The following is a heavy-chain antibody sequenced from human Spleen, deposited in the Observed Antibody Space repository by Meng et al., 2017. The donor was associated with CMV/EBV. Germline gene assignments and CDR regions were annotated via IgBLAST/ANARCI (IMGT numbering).Heavy chain of an antibody. V-gene: IGHV3-20*04. D-gene: IGHD2-2*01. CDR3: AKQGYCSSTTCHANFDY. CDR1: GFMFDDYG. Sequence: GGSLRLSCAASGFMFDDYGMSWVRQAPGKGLEWVSGINWNGGSTGYADSVKGRFTISRDNSKSSLYLQLNSLRTEDTALYYCAKQGYCSSTTCHANFDYWGQGTLVTVSS. J-gene: IGHJ4*02. CDR2: INWNGGST.